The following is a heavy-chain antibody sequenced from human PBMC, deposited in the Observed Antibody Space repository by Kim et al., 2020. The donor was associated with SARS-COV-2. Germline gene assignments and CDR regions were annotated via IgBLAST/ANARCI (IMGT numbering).Heavy chain of an antibody. V-gene: IGHV3-11*06. CDR2: ISSKTSYT. Sequence: GGSLRLSCAASGFTFSDYYMTWIRQAPGKGLEWISYISSKTSYTHYADSVKGRFTISRDDAKNSLFLQMNSLRVEDTAVYYCASDLRAVAGPRGHFQHWGQGTRVAVSS. D-gene: IGHD6-19*01. CDR1: GFTFSDYY. CDR3: ASDLRAVAGPRGHFQH. J-gene: IGHJ1*01.